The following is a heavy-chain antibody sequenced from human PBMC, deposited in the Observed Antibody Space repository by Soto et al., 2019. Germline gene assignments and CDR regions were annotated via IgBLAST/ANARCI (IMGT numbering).Heavy chain of an antibody. CDR1: GVSVTSGDYY. CDR2: IYYSGST. V-gene: IGHV4-61*08. CDR3: ARVGIYYYYYGMDV. D-gene: IGHD1-26*01. Sequence: PSGTLSLTCTVSGVSVTSGDYYWNWIRQPPGKGLEWIGYIYYSGSTNYNPSLKSRVTMSLDTSKNQFSLRLSSVTAADTAAYFCARVGIYYYYYGMDVWGQGTTVTVSS. J-gene: IGHJ6*02.